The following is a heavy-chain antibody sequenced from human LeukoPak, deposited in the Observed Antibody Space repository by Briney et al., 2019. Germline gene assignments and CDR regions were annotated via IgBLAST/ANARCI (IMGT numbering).Heavy chain of an antibody. CDR1: GGSISSYC. V-gene: IGHV4-59*01. CDR3: ARGGYYGSGSYRPWFDP. CDR2: IYYSGST. D-gene: IGHD3-10*01. J-gene: IGHJ5*02. Sequence: SETLSLTCTVSGGSISSYCWSWIRQPPGKGLEWIGYIYYSGSTNYNPSLKSRVTISVDTSKNQFSLKLSSVTAADTAVYYCARGGYYGSGSYRPWFDPWGQGTLVTVSS.